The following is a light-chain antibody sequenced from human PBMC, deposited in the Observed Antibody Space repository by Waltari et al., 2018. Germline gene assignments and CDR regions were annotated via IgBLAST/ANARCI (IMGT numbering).Light chain of an antibody. Sequence: DIQMTQSPSSLSASVGDRVTITCRASQAISTSLAWYQQKPGKAPRLLLYSASRLESGVPSRFSGRGSGTDHTLTISSLQPEDFATYYCQQYFNTPRTFGQGTTVEIK. J-gene: IGKJ1*01. CDR1: QAISTS. CDR3: QQYFNTPRT. V-gene: IGKV1-NL1*01. CDR2: SAS.